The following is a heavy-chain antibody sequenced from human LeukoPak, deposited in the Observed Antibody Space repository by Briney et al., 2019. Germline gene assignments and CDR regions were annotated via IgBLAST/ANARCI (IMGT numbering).Heavy chain of an antibody. J-gene: IGHJ6*03. V-gene: IGHV4-34*01. Sequence: PSETLSLTCAVYGGSFSGYYWSWIRQPPGKGLEWIGEINHSGSTNYNPSLKSRVTISVDTSKNQFSLKLGSVTAADTAVYYCARVRSYYYYYMDVWGKGTTVTVSS. CDR3: ARVRSYYYYYMDV. CDR2: INHSGST. CDR1: GGSFSGYY.